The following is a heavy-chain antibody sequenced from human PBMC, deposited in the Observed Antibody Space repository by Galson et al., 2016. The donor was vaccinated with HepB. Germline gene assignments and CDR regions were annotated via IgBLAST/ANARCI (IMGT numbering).Heavy chain of an antibody. CDR3: AKGGPNYYGSGSYSQLEF. J-gene: IGHJ4*02. CDR1: GFTFSSYA. V-gene: IGHV3-30*18. Sequence: SLRLSCAASGFTFSSYAMHWVRQAPGKGLEWATFISYDGSNAYYADSAKGRFTVTRDNSKNTLYLQMNSLRPEDTAVYYCAKGGPNYYGSGSYSQLEFWGQGTLVTVSS. D-gene: IGHD3-10*01. CDR2: ISYDGSNA.